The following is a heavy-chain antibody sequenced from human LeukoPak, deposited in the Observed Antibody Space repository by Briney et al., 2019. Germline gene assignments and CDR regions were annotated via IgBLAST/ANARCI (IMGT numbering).Heavy chain of an antibody. CDR3: ATRAPRYCSSTSCYWGRASWFDP. CDR1: GGSFSGYY. CDR2: INHSGNT. J-gene: IGHJ5*02. V-gene: IGHV4-34*01. D-gene: IGHD2-2*01. Sequence: SETLSLTCAVYGGSFSGYYWSWIRQPPGKGLEWIGEINHSGNTNYNPSLKSRVTISADTSKNQFSLKLSSVTAADTAVYYCATRAPRYCSSTSCYWGRASWFDPWGQGTLVTVSS.